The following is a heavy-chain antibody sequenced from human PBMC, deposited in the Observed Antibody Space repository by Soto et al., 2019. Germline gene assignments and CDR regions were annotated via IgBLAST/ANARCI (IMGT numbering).Heavy chain of an antibody. D-gene: IGHD5-12*01. Sequence: GGSLRLSCEVSGFSLSGYGMHWVRQAPGKGLEWVAVIWYHGTTKNYADSVKGRFTISRDTSKNTVYLQMDSLKVEDTAVYYCARDVDRTSHLNWFDPWGQGVMVTVSS. CDR2: IWYHGTTK. J-gene: IGHJ5*02. V-gene: IGHV3-33*01. CDR1: GFSLSGYG. CDR3: ARDVDRTSHLNWFDP.